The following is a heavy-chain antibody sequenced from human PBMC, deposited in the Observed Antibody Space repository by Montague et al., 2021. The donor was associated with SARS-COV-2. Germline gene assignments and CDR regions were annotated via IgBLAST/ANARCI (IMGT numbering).Heavy chain of an antibody. CDR3: ARGGKVTTFFAPKRTRRYNWFDP. V-gene: IGHV4-34*01. CDR1: GGSFSNYY. J-gene: IGHJ5*02. D-gene: IGHD4-17*01. Sequence: SETLSLTCAVYGGSFSNYYWSWIRQPPGKGLEWIGEINHSGSTNYNPSXXSRVTISVDTSKNQFSLKLSSVTAADTAVYYCARGGKVTTFFAPKRTRRYNWFDPWGQGTLVTVSS. CDR2: INHSGST.